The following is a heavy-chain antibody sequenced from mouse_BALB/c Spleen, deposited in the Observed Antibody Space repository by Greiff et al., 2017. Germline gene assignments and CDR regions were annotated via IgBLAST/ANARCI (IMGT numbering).Heavy chain of an antibody. CDR2: IRNKANGYTT. CDR1: GFTFTDYY. CDR3: ARDFTTVVEDAMDY. V-gene: IGHV7-3*02. J-gene: IGHJ4*01. Sequence: EVKLVESGGGLVQPGGSLRLSCATSGFTFTDYYMSWVRQPPGKALEWLGFIRNKANGYTTEYSASVKGRFTISRDNSQSILYLQMNTLRAEDSATYCCARDFTTVVEDAMDYWGQGTSVTVSS. D-gene: IGHD1-1*01.